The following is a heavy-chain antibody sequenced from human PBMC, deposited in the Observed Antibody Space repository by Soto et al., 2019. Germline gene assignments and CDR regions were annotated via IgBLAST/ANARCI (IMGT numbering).Heavy chain of an antibody. D-gene: IGHD6-13*01. J-gene: IGHJ4*02. Sequence: VRLVHSGVEVKSPGSSVKVAGKASGGTFSTYTISWVRQAPVQGLEWVGGIIPIFVIANYTQKFKGRATITADKSTSTAYMELSSLRSEDTAVYYCARVPGRAAAGAPDYWGQGTLVTVSS. V-gene: IGHV1-69*02. CDR2: IIPIFVIA. CDR1: GGTFSTYT. CDR3: ARVPGRAAAGAPDY.